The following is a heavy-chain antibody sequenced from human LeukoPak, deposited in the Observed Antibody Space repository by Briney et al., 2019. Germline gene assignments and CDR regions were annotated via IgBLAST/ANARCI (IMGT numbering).Heavy chain of an antibody. J-gene: IGHJ6*03. CDR2: IIPIFGTA. CDR3: GTSGNRVVRLPAKSYYYYYMDV. D-gene: IGHD2-2*01. CDR1: GGTFSSYA. V-gene: IGHV1-69*06. Sequence: ASVKVSCKASGGTFSSYAISWVRQAPGQGLEWMGGIIPIFGTANYAQKFQGRVTITADKSTSTAYMELSSLRSEDTAVYYCGTSGNRVVRLPAKSYYYYYMDVWGKGTTVTVSS.